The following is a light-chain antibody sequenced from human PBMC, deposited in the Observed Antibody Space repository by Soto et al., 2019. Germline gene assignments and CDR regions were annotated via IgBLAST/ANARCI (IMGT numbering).Light chain of an antibody. V-gene: IGKV1-6*01. Sequence: AIQMSQSPSSLSASVGDRVTITCRASQGVKNELGWYQQKPGKSPKLLIYRASSLQSGVPARFSGSGSGTYFTLTISSLQPEDSATYYCLQDYSYPRMFGQGTKVDI. CDR1: QGVKNE. CDR2: RAS. J-gene: IGKJ1*01. CDR3: LQDYSYPRM.